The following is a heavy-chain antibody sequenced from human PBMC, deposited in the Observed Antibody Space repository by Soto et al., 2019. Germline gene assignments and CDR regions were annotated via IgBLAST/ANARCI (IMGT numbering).Heavy chain of an antibody. Sequence: GGSLRLSCAASGFTVSSNYMSWVRQAPGKGLEWVSVIYSGGSTYYADSVKGRFTISRDNSKNTLYLQMNSLRAEDTAVYYCARDTDDYGDYEFDYWGQGTLVTVSS. CDR2: IYSGGST. CDR1: GFTVSSNY. J-gene: IGHJ4*02. CDR3: ARDTDDYGDYEFDY. V-gene: IGHV3-66*01. D-gene: IGHD4-17*01.